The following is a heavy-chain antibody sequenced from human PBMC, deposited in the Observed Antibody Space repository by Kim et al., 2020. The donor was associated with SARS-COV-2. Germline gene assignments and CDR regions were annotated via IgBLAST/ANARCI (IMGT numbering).Heavy chain of an antibody. V-gene: IGHV4-59*13. Sequence: SETLSLTCTVSGGSISSYYWSWIRQPPGKGLEWIGYIHYSGSTNYNPSLNSRLTISVDTSNNQFSLRLSSVTAADTAVYYCASGSWYRYFEYWGQGTLVTVSS. J-gene: IGHJ4*02. CDR3: ASGSWYRYFEY. CDR2: IHYSGST. D-gene: IGHD6-13*01. CDR1: GGSISSYY.